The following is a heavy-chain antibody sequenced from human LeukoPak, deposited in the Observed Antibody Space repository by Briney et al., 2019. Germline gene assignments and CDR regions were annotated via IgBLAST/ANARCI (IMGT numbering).Heavy chain of an antibody. CDR2: ISGSGGST. V-gene: IGHV3-23*01. CDR1: GFTFSSYA. CDR3: ARASFWSGYPLDY. J-gene: IGHJ4*02. D-gene: IGHD3-3*01. Sequence: GGSLRLSCAASGFTFSSYAMSWVRQAPGKGLEWVSAISGSGGSTYYADSVKGRFTISRDNAKNSLYLQMNSLRAEDTAVYYCARASFWSGYPLDYWGQGTLVTVSS.